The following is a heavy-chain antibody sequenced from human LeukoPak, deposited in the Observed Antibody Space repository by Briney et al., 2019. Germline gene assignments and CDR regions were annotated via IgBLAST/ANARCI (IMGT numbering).Heavy chain of an antibody. CDR2: IYPGDSDT. V-gene: IGHV5-51*01. Sequence: GESLKISCKGSGYSFTNYWIGWVRQMPGKGLEWMGTIYPGDSDTKYSPSFQGRVTISADKSISTAYLQWSSLKASDTAIYYCARRRDYYDKGGFDYWGQGTLVTVSS. J-gene: IGHJ4*02. D-gene: IGHD3-22*01. CDR3: ARRRDYYDKGGFDY. CDR1: GYSFTNYW.